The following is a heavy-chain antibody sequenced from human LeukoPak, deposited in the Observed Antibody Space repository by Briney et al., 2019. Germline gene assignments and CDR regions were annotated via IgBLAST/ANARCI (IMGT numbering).Heavy chain of an antibody. CDR1: GGTFSSYA. J-gene: IGHJ5*02. Sequence: SVKVSCKASGGTFSSYAISWVRQAPGQGLEWRGRIIPILGIANYAQKFQGRVTITADKSTSTAYMELSSLRSEDTAVYYCARSPRRGYDSIRWFDPWGQGTLVTVSS. V-gene: IGHV1-69*04. D-gene: IGHD5-12*01. CDR3: ARSPRRGYDSIRWFDP. CDR2: IIPILGIA.